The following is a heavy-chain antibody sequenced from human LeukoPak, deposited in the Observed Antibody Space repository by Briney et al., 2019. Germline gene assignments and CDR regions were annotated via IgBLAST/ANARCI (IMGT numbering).Heavy chain of an antibody. CDR3: ATERAGERPRPLLSYYYMDV. Sequence: GGSLRLSCAASGFTFSSYRMSWVRQAPGKGLGWVANIKQDGSEKHYVDSVKGRFTISRDNAKNSLYLQMNSLRAEDTAGYYCATERAGERPRPLLSYYYMDVWGKGTTVTISS. J-gene: IGHJ6*03. CDR2: IKQDGSEK. CDR1: GFTFSSYR. V-gene: IGHV3-7*01. D-gene: IGHD3-16*01.